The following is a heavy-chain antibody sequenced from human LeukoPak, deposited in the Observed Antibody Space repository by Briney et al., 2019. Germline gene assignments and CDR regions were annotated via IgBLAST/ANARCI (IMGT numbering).Heavy chain of an antibody. D-gene: IGHD6-19*01. CDR1: GGSISSYY. CDR3: ARGPHDIAVAGTAGYYYYGMDV. V-gene: IGHV4-59*08. Sequence: SETLSLTCTVSGGSISSYYWSWIRQPPGKGLEWIGYIYYSGSTNYNPSLKSRVTISVDTSKNQFSLKLSSVTAADTAVYYCARGPHDIAVAGTAGYYYYGMDVWGQGTTVTVSS. J-gene: IGHJ6*02. CDR2: IYYSGST.